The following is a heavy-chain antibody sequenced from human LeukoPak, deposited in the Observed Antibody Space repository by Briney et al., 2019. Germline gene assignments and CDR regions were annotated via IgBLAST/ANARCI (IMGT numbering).Heavy chain of an antibody. D-gene: IGHD3-10*01. CDR1: GGTFSSYA. CDR3: ARVVPASGLLWFGEYSQYYFDY. Sequence: AAVQVSYEAAGGTFSSYAISWGRQARGQGVEWMGWINAYNGNTNDAQKLQGRVTMTTDTSTSTAYMELRSLRSDDTAVYYCARVVPASGLLWFGEYSQYYFDYWGQGTLVTVSS. V-gene: IGHV1-18*01. J-gene: IGHJ4*02. CDR2: INAYNGNT.